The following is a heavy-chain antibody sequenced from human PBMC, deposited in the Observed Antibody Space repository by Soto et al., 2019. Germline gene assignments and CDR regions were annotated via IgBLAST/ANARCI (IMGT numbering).Heavy chain of an antibody. CDR1: GFTFSSYA. Sequence: QVQLVESGGGVVQPGRSLRLSCAASGFTFSSYAMHWVRQAPGKGLEWVAVISYYGSNKYYADSVKGRFTISRDNSKNTLYLQMNSLRAEDTAVYYCARDQSDGYDYPHYYYYGMDVWGQGTTVTVSS. V-gene: IGHV3-30-3*01. J-gene: IGHJ6*02. D-gene: IGHD5-12*01. CDR2: ISYYGSNK. CDR3: ARDQSDGYDYPHYYYYGMDV.